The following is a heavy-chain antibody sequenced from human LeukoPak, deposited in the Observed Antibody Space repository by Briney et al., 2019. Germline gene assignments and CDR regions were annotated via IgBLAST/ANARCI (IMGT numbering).Heavy chain of an antibody. D-gene: IGHD5-18*01. CDR2: IYNGGSA. CDR1: GGSISSGGYY. V-gene: IGHV4-61*09. CDR3: ARHVRYSYVVFDY. J-gene: IGHJ4*02. Sequence: SQTLSLTCTVSGGSISSGGYYWSWIRQHPGKGLEWIGYIYNGGSANYNPSLKSRVTISLDTSKNQFSLNLSSVTAADTAVYYCARHVRYSYVVFDYWGQGTLVTVSS.